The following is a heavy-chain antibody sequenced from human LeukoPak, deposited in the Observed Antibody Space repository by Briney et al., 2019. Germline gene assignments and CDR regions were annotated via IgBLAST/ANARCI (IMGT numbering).Heavy chain of an antibody. CDR3: AKVGGVIAAAGNFDY. Sequence: GGSLRLSCAASGFTFSSYAMSWVRQAPGMGLEWVSAISGSGGSTYYADSVKGRFTISRDNSKNTLYLQMNSLRAEDTAVYYCAKVGGVIAAAGNFDYWGQGTLVTVSS. J-gene: IGHJ4*02. CDR2: ISGSGGST. CDR1: GFTFSSYA. D-gene: IGHD6-13*01. V-gene: IGHV3-23*01.